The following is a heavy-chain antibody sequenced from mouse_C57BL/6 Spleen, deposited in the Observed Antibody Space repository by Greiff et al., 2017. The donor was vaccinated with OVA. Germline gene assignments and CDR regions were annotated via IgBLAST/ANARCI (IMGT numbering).Heavy chain of an antibody. J-gene: IGHJ1*03. D-gene: IGHD4-1*01. Sequence: VQLQESGAELVKPGASVKMSCKASGYTFTRYWITWVKQRPGQGLEWIGDIYPGSGSTNYNEKFKSKATLTVDTSSSTAYMQLSSLTSEDSAVYYCARCLGRGLWYFDVWGTGTTVTVSS. CDR3: ARCLGRGLWYFDV. V-gene: IGHV1-55*01. CDR2: IYPGSGST. CDR1: GYTFTRYW.